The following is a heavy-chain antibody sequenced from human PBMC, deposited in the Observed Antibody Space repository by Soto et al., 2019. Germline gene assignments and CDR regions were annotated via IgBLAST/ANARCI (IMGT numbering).Heavy chain of an antibody. CDR1: GYTFTSYA. V-gene: IGHV1-3*01. CDR3: AREEPAFRTTGMDV. J-gene: IGHJ6*02. Sequence: ASVKVSCKASGYTFTSYAMHWVRQAPGQRLEWMGWINAGSGNTKYSQKFQGRVTITRDTSASTAYMELSSLRSEDTAVYYCAREEPAFRTTGMDVWGQGTTVTVSS. D-gene: IGHD3-3*02. CDR2: INAGSGNT.